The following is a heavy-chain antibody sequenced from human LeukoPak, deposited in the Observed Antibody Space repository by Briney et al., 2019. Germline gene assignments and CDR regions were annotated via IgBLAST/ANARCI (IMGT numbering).Heavy chain of an antibody. Sequence: GGSLRLSYAASGFTISTARMSWARQAPTQDLEQYSSIKSKPDGETTEYAAPVKGRFTISRDDSKNTLYLQMNSLKTEDTAVYYCTTLRLALAYGVDVWGQGTTVTVSS. V-gene: IGHV3-15*01. J-gene: IGHJ6*02. D-gene: IGHD5/OR15-5a*01. CDR1: GFTISTAR. CDR3: TTLRLALAYGVDV. CDR2: IKSKPDGETT.